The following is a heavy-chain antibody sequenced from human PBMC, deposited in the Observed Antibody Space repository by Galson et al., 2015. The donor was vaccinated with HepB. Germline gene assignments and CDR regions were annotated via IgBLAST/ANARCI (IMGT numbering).Heavy chain of an antibody. J-gene: IGHJ4*02. D-gene: IGHD2-2*01. CDR3: ASGTYCSSTSCYRGFDY. CDR2: IIPIFGTA. Sequence: SVKVSCKASGGTFSSYAISWVRQAPGQGLEWMGGIIPIFGTANYAQKFQGRVTITADESTSTAYMELSSLRSEDTAVYYCASGTYCSSTSCYRGFDYWGQGTLVTVSS. V-gene: IGHV1-69*13. CDR1: GGTFSSYA.